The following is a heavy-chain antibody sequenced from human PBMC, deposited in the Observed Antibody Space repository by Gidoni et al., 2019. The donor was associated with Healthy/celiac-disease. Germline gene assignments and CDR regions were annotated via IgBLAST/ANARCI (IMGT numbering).Heavy chain of an antibody. CDR3: AKDYHAYYYGLGWFDP. V-gene: IGHV3-30*18. J-gene: IGHJ5*02. Sequence: QLQLVESGGGVVQPGRSLRLSCAASGFTFSSYGMHWVRQAPGKGLEWVAVISYDGSNKYYADSVKGRFTISRDNSKNTLYLQMNSLRAEDTAVYYCAKDYHAYYYGLGWFDPWGQGTLVTVSS. CDR1: GFTFSSYG. D-gene: IGHD3-10*01. CDR2: ISYDGSNK.